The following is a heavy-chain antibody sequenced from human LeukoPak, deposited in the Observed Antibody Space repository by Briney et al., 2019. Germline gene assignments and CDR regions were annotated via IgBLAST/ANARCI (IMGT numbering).Heavy chain of an antibody. J-gene: IGHJ5*02. CDR2: IIPIFGTA. D-gene: IGHD3-3*01. Sequence: VASVKVSCKASGGTFSSYAISWVRQAPGQGLEWMGGIIPIFGTANYAQKLQGRVTMTTDTSTSTAYMELRSLRSDDTAVYYCARDGTIFVENWFDPWGQGTLVTVSS. V-gene: IGHV1-69*05. CDR1: GGTFSSYA. CDR3: ARDGTIFVENWFDP.